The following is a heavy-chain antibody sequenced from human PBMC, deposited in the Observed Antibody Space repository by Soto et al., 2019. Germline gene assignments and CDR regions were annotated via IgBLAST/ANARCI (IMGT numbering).Heavy chain of an antibody. CDR3: ARDFNYCSGCSCERFDP. Sequence: QVQLVQSGAEVKKPGSSVKVSCKASGGTFSSYTISWVRQAPGQGLEWMGRIIPILGIANYAQKFQGRVTITADKSTSTAYMELSSLRSEDTAVYYCARDFNYCSGCSCERFDPWGQGTLVTVSS. V-gene: IGHV1-69*08. CDR1: GGTFSSYT. CDR2: IIPILGIA. D-gene: IGHD2-15*01. J-gene: IGHJ5*02.